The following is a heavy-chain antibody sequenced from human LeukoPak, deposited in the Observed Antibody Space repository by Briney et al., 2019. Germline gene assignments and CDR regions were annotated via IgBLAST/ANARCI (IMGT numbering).Heavy chain of an antibody. CDR1: GGSISSGDYY. CDR2: IYYSGST. V-gene: IGHV4-30-4*08. Sequence: SQTLSLTCTVSGGSISSGDYYWSWVRQPPGKGLEWIGYIYYSGSTYYNPSLKSRVTISVDTSKNQFSLKLSSVTAADTAVYYCARGGSKELVRGVIIKPFDYWGQGTLVTVSS. J-gene: IGHJ4*02. D-gene: IGHD3-10*01. CDR3: ARGGSKELVRGVIIKPFDY.